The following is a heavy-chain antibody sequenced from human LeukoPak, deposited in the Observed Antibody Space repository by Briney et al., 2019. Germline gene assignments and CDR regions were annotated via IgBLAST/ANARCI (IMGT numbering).Heavy chain of an antibody. Sequence: GGSLRLSCAASGFTFSSYSMNWVRQAPGKGLEWVSSISSSSSYIYYADSVKGRFTISRDNAKNSLYLQMNSLRAEDTAVYYCARDRSEYYYYAMDVWGQGTTVTVSS. CDR1: GFTFSSYS. V-gene: IGHV3-21*01. D-gene: IGHD2/OR15-2a*01. CDR3: ARDRSEYYYYAMDV. CDR2: ISSSSSYI. J-gene: IGHJ6*02.